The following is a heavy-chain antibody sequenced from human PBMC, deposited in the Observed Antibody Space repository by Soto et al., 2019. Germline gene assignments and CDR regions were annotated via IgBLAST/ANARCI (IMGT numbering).Heavy chain of an antibody. V-gene: IGHV4-31*03. D-gene: IGHD6-6*01. Sequence: LSLTCTVSGGSISSGGYYWSWIRQHPGKGLEWIGYIYYSGGTYYNPSLHSRVSIAVDTTENQFSLKLTSVTAADTSVYYCARGSFSSSSSWFDPWGRGTLVTVSS. CDR1: GGSISSGGYY. CDR2: IYYSGGT. CDR3: ARGSFSSSSSWFDP. J-gene: IGHJ5*02.